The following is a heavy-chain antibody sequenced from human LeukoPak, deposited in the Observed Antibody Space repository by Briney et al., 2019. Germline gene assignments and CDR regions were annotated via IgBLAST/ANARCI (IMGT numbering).Heavy chain of an antibody. V-gene: IGHV1-8*01. CDR3: ARRGDYFDY. CDR1: GCTFTSYD. D-gene: IGHD2-21*01. Sequence: ASVKVSCKASGCTFTSYDINWVRQATGQGLEWMGWMDPNSGNTSYAQKFQGRVTMTRNTSISTAYMELSSLRSEDTAVYYCARRGDYFDYWGQGTLVTVSS. J-gene: IGHJ4*02. CDR2: MDPNSGNT.